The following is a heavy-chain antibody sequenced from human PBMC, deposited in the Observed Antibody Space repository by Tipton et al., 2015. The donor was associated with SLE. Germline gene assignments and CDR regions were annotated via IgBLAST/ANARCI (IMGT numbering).Heavy chain of an antibody. J-gene: IGHJ4*02. CDR2: ISDGGGT. CDR1: GGSISRNY. CDR3: ARDEYRYDTTGYHLLGHFDF. D-gene: IGHD3-22*01. Sequence: TLSLTCSVSGGSISRNYWIWIRQPPGKGLEWIGYISDGGGTNHNPSLKSQVTISVDPAKNQFSLNLSSVTAADTAVYYCARDEYRYDTTGYHLLGHFDFWGQGTLVTVSS. V-gene: IGHV4-59*12.